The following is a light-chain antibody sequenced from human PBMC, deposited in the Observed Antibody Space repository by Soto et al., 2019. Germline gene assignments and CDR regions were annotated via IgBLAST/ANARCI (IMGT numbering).Light chain of an antibody. Sequence: SYELTQPPSVSVAPGQTAKITCAGDNIDTKSMHWYQQRPGQAPVLVVHDDTDRAAGIPERFSGSKSGGTATLTISGVEAGDEADYYCQVWDIITYHVVFGGGTKVTVL. CDR1: NIDTKS. CDR3: QVWDIITYHVV. CDR2: DDT. J-gene: IGLJ2*01. V-gene: IGLV3-21*02.